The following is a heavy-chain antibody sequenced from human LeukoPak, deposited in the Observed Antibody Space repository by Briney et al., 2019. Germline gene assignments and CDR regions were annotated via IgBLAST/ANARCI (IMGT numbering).Heavy chain of an antibody. CDR3: AREEYSGYESDY. D-gene: IGHD5-12*01. J-gene: IGHJ4*02. V-gene: IGHV3-21*01. Sequence: GGSLRLSCAASGFTFSSYSMNWVRQAPGKGLEWVSSISSSSSYIYYADSVKGRFTISRDNAKNSLYLQMNSLRAEDTAVYYCAREEYSGYESDYWGQGTLVTVSS. CDR1: GFTFSSYS. CDR2: ISSSSSYI.